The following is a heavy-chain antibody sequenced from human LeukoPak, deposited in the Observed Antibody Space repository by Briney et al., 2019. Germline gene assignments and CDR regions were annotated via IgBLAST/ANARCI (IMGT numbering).Heavy chain of an antibody. CDR2: IVVGSGNT. CDR1: GFTFTSSA. CDR3: AAGLGDSSGYYLDY. Sequence: SVKVSCKASGFTFTSSAMQWVRQARGQRLEWIGWIVVGSGNTNYAQKFQERVTITRDMSTSTAYMELSSLRSEDTAVYCCAAGLGDSSGYYLDYWGQGTLVTVSS. V-gene: IGHV1-58*02. D-gene: IGHD3-22*01. J-gene: IGHJ4*02.